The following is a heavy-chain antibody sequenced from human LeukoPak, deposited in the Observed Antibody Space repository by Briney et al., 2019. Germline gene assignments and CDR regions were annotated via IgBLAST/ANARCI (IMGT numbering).Heavy chain of an antibody. CDR2: IYTSGNT. CDR3: ARQLTIFGVVIPGDY. V-gene: IGHV4-4*07. CDR1: GGSISSYY. Sequence: PSETLSLTCTVSGGSISSYYWSWIRQPAGKGLEWIGRIYTSGNTNYNPSLKSRVTMSVDTSKNQFSLNLSSVTAADTAVYYCARQLTIFGVVIPGDYWGQGTLVTVSS. D-gene: IGHD3-3*01. J-gene: IGHJ4*02.